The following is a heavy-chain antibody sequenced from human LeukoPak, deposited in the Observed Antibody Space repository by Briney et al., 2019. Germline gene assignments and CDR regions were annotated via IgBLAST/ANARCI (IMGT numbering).Heavy chain of an antibody. D-gene: IGHD3-10*01. CDR1: GYTFTGYY. CDR2: INPNSGGT. CDR3: ARDRGELSWFGELP. Sequence: GASVKVSCKASGYTFTGYYMHWVRQAPGQGLEWMGWINPNSGGTNYAQKFQGRVTMTRDTSISTAYMELSRLRSDDTAVYYCARDRGELSWFGELPWGQGTLVTVSS. J-gene: IGHJ4*02. V-gene: IGHV1-2*02.